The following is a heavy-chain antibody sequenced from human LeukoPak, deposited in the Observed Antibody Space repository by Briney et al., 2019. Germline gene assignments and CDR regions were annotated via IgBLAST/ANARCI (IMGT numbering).Heavy chain of an antibody. CDR1: GYTFTSYG. CDR2: ISGYNGNT. V-gene: IGHV1-18*01. Sequence: GASVKVSCKGSGYTFTSYGINWVRQAPGQGLEWMGWISGYNGNTNYAQKLQGRVTMTTDPSTTTAYMELRSLRSDDTAVYYCARSSHRDGDTFDYWGQGTLVTVSS. D-gene: IGHD3-10*01. CDR3: ARSSHRDGDTFDY. J-gene: IGHJ4*02.